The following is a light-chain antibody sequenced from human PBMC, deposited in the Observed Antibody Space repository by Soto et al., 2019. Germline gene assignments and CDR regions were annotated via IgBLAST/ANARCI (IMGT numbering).Light chain of an antibody. Sequence: DIQMTQSPSTLSASVGDRVTITCRASQSISSWLAWYQQKPGKAPKLLIYKASSLESGVPSRFSGSGSGTEINLTISSLQPDDLATYYCQQYNSFPTFGQGTKVEIK. CDR2: KAS. CDR3: QQYNSFPT. CDR1: QSISSW. V-gene: IGKV1-5*03. J-gene: IGKJ1*01.